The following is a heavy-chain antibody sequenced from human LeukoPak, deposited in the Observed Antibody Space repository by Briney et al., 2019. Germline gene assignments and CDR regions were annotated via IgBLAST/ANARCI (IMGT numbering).Heavy chain of an antibody. CDR2: ISYSGST. J-gene: IGHJ3*02. CDR1: GGSISSYY. V-gene: IGHV4-59*01. CDR3: ARDLDSSGWYGGGDAFDI. Sequence: SETLSLTCTVSGGSISSYYWSWIRQPPGKGLEWIGYISYSGSTNYNPSLKSRVTISVDTSKNQFSLKLSSVTAADTAVYYCARDLDSSGWYGGGDAFDIWGQGTMVTVSS. D-gene: IGHD6-19*01.